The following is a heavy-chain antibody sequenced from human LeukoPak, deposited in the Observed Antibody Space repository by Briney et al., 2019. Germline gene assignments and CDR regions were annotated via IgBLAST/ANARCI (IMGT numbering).Heavy chain of an antibody. CDR2: INPNSGGT. V-gene: IGHV1-2*06. D-gene: IGHD6-19*01. J-gene: IGHJ4*02. CDR1: GYTFTGYY. Sequence: ASVKVSCKASGYTFTGYYMHWVRQAPGQGLEWMGRINPNSGGTNYAQQFQGRVTMTRDTSISTAYMELSRLRSDDTAVYYCARSRIAVTKGGFFPNYYFDYWGQGALVTVSS. CDR3: ARSRIAVTKGGFFPNYYFDY.